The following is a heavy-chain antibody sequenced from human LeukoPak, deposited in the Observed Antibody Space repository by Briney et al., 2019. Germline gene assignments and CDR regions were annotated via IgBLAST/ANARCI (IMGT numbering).Heavy chain of an antibody. D-gene: IGHD4-17*01. CDR1: GFTFSSYA. CDR3: ARDQTSIYGDYIDGMDV. V-gene: IGHV3-30*04. CDR2: ISYDGSNK. Sequence: RGSLRLSCAASGFTFSSYAMHWVRQAPGKGLEWVAVISYDGSNKYYADSVKGRFTISRDNSKNTLYLQMNSLRAEDTAVYYCARDQTSIYGDYIDGMDVWGKGTTVTVSS. J-gene: IGHJ6*04.